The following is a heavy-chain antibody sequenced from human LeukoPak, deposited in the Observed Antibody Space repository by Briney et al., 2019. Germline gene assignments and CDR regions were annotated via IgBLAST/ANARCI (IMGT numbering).Heavy chain of an antibody. V-gene: IGHV3-48*03. J-gene: IGHJ4*02. CDR2: ISSSGSTI. D-gene: IGHD6-19*01. CDR3: ARVQRGIAVALDY. Sequence: GGSLRLSCAASGFTFSSYEMNWVRQARGKGREGVSYISSSGSTIYYADSVKGRFTISRDNAKNSLYLQMNSQRAEDTAVYYCARVQRGIAVALDYWGQGALATVSS. CDR1: GFTFSSYE.